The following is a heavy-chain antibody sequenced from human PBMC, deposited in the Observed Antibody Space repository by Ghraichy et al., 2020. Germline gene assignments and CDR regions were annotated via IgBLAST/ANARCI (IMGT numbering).Heavy chain of an antibody. CDR2: VFYTGST. Sequence: SETLSLTCTVSGGSISDYYWTWIRQPQGKGLEWIGYVFYTGSTDYNPSLKSRVTMSVATSKRQFSLKLSSVTDADTAVYYCERISRGYATDWGQGTLVIVSS. V-gene: IGHV4-59*01. J-gene: IGHJ4*02. D-gene: IGHD5-18*01. CDR3: ERISRGYATD. CDR1: GGSISDYY.